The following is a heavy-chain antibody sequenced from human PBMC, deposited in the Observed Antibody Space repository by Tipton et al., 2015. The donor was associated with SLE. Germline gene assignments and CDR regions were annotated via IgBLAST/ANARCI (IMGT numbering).Heavy chain of an antibody. J-gene: IGHJ6*02. Sequence: GSLRLSCAASGFTFSTYAMTWVRQAPGKGLEWVSGIGYSGLNSYYADSVKGRFTISRDNSKNTVSLQMNNLRDEDTAVYYCAKRASSGWSTNYYYPMDVWGQGTTVTVSS. CDR3: AKRASSGWSTNYYYPMDV. CDR1: GFTFSTYA. CDR2: IGYSGLNS. V-gene: IGHV3-23*01. D-gene: IGHD6-19*01.